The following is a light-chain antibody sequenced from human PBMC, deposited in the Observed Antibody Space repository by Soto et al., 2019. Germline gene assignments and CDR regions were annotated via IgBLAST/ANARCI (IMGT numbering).Light chain of an antibody. V-gene: IGLV2-23*02. CDR3: CSYAGGSSLV. J-gene: IGLJ3*02. CDR2: EVS. Sequence: QSALTQPASVSGSPGPAIAISCSGSSSDVGTYNLVSWYQHKPGHAPRALIYEVSKRPAGISNRFSGSKSGNTASLTISGLQAEDESEYYCCSYAGGSSLVFGGGTKLTVL. CDR1: SSDVGTYNL.